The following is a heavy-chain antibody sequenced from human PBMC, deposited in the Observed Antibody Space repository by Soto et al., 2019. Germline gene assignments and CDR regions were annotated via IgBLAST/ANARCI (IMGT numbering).Heavy chain of an antibody. D-gene: IGHD6-13*01. Sequence: PGGSLRLSCAASGFTFSSYGMHWVRQAPGKGLEWVAVISYDGSNKYYADSVKGRFTISRDNSKNTLYLQMNSLRAEDTAVYYCAKDGERQLVLYYYYGMGVWGQGTTVTVSS. J-gene: IGHJ6*02. CDR3: AKDGERQLVLYYYYGMGV. V-gene: IGHV3-30*18. CDR1: GFTFSSYG. CDR2: ISYDGSNK.